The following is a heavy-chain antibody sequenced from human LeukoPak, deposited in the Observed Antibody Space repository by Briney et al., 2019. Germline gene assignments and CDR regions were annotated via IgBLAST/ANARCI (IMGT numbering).Heavy chain of an antibody. J-gene: IGHJ3*02. CDR1: GYTFTSYY. D-gene: IGHD2-8*01. Sequence: EASVKVSCKASGYTFTSYYIHWVRQAPGQGLEWMGIINPSGGSTDYAQKFQGRVTVTRDTSTSTVYMELSSLRSEDTAIYYCARPLAPVMLNAFDIWGQGTMVTVSS. V-gene: IGHV1-46*01. CDR3: ARPLAPVMLNAFDI. CDR2: INPSGGST.